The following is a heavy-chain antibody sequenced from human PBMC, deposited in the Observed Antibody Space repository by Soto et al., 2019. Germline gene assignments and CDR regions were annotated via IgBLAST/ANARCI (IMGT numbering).Heavy chain of an antibody. CDR3: ARDLVAQGWYFDL. CDR1: GFTFSTYS. V-gene: IGHV3-48*02. CDR2: ISSSSSSI. Sequence: ESGGGLVQPGGSLRLSCAASGFTFSTYSMNWVRLAPGKGLEWVSYISSSSSSIYYADSVKGRFTISRDNAKNSLYLQMNSLRDEDTAVYYCARDLVAQGWYFDLWGRGTLVTVSS. D-gene: IGHD5-12*01. J-gene: IGHJ2*01.